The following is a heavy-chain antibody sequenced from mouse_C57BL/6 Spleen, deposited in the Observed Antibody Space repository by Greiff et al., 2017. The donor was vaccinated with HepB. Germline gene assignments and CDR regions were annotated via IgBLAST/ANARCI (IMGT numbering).Heavy chain of an antibody. CDR3: ARAPTTGFSWFDY. CDR2: ISDGGSYT. D-gene: IGHD2-10*01. Sequence: EVNVVESGGGLAKPGGSLKLSCAASGFTFSSYAMSWVSQTTEKRLEWVATISDGGSYTYYQENVKGRFTITRDNANNNLYLQLSHLTSEDTAVYFCARAPTTGFSWFDYWGERTLVTVSA. J-gene: IGHJ3*01. V-gene: IGHV5-4*03. CDR1: GFTFSSYA.